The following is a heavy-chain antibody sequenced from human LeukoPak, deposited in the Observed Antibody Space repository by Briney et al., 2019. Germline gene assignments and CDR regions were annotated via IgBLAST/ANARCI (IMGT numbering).Heavy chain of an antibody. J-gene: IGHJ4*02. CDR2: INWNSGTI. CDR3: ARDRFRYCSGAYCSHFEF. CDR1: GFIFDDYA. V-gene: IGHV3-9*03. Sequence: PGRSLRLSCAASGFIFDDYAMHWVRQAPGKGLEWVSGINWNSGTIGHADSVKGRFTISRDNAKNSLYLQMNSLRADDMAFYYCARDRFRYCSGAYCSHFEFWGQGTLVSVSS. D-gene: IGHD2-15*01.